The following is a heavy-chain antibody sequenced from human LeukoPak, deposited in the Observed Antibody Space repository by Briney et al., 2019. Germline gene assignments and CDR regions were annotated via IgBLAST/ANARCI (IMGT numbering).Heavy chain of an antibody. CDR3: ARDGIEYGSGSGKFYSIGIEV. V-gene: IGHV1-18*01. CDR1: GYIFTSYG. CDR2: ITTYHGNT. Sequence: GASVKVSCKASGYIFTSYGLSWVRQAPGQGLEWMGWITTYHGNTAWAQKFQGRLTMTTDTSTSTAYMELTSLTSDDTAVYYCARDGIEYGSGSGKFYSIGIEVWGPGTTVSVS. J-gene: IGHJ6*02. D-gene: IGHD3-10*01.